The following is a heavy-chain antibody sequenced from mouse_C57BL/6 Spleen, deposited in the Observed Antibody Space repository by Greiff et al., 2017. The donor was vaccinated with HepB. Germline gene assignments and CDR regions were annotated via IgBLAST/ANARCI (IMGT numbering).Heavy chain of an antibody. CDR2: IDPSDSYT. J-gene: IGHJ3*01. CDR1: GYTFTSYW. V-gene: IGHV1-69*01. D-gene: IGHD1-1*01. CDR3: ARSLYYGSSSAWFAY. Sequence: VQLQQPGAELVMPGASVKLSCKASGYTFTSYWMHWVKQRPGQGLEWIGEIDPSDSYTNYNQKFKGKSTLTVDKSSSTAYMQLSSLTSEDSAVYYCARSLYYGSSSAWFAYWGQGTLVTVSA.